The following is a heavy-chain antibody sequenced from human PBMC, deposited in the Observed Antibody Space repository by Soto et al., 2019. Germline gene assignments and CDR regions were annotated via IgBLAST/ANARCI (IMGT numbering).Heavy chain of an antibody. Sequence: GGSLRLSCAASGFTFSSYAMHWVRQAPGKGLEWVAVISYDGSNKYYADSVKGRFTISRDNSKNTLYLQMNSLRAEDTAVYYCARDRVAYYDILTGFYYGMDVWGQGTTVTVSS. CDR2: ISYDGSNK. V-gene: IGHV3-30-3*01. J-gene: IGHJ6*02. CDR1: GFTFSSYA. D-gene: IGHD3-9*01. CDR3: ARDRVAYYDILTGFYYGMDV.